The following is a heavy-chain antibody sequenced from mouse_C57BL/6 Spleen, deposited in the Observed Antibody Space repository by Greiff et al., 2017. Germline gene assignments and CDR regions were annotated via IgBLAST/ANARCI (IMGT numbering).Heavy chain of an antibody. V-gene: IGHV5-4*01. D-gene: IGHD4-1*01. CDR2: ISDGGSYT. Sequence: EVHLVESGGGLVKPGGSLKLSCAASGFTFSSYAMSWVRQTPEKRLEWVATISDGGSYTYYPDNVKGRFTISRDNAKNNLYLQMSHLKSEDTAMYYCARDGGGTGFDYWGQGTTLTVSS. CDR1: GFTFSSYA. J-gene: IGHJ2*01. CDR3: ARDGGGTGFDY.